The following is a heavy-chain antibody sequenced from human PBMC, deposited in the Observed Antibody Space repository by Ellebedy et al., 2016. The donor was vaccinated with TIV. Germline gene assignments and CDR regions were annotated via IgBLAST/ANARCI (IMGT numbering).Heavy chain of an antibody. V-gene: IGHV1-3*01. J-gene: IGHJ4*02. CDR2: VNAGHGKT. D-gene: IGHD1-26*01. CDR3: AIGPYSGTYYGYFDY. CDR1: GYTFTHYA. Sequence: AASVKVSCKASGYTFTHYAIHWVRQAPGQSLEWMGWVNAGHGKTKYSQKFQGRVTITSDTSASTAYMELSSLRSEDTAVYFCAIGPYSGTYYGYFDYWGQGTLVTVSS.